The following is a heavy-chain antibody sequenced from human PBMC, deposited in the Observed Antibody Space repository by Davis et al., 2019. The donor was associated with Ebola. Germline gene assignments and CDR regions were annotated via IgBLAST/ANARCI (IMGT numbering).Heavy chain of an antibody. V-gene: IGHV4-4*02. CDR1: GGSISSSNW. Sequence: SQTLSLTCAVSGGSISSSNWWSWVRQPPGKGLEWIGYIYYSGSTYYNPSLKSRVTISVDTSKNQFSLKLSSVTAADTAVYYCARRNRYCSGGSCRNWFDPWGQGTLVTVSS. CDR3: ARRNRYCSGGSCRNWFDP. J-gene: IGHJ5*02. CDR2: IYYSGST. D-gene: IGHD2-15*01.